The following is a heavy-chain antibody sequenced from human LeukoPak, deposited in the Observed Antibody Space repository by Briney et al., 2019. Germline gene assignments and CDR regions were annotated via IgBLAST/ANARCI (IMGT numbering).Heavy chain of an antibody. D-gene: IGHD3-9*01. CDR3: ARDVYYDILTGDYYYYMDV. CDR1: GYTFTSHG. CDR2: ISAYNGNT. Sequence: ASVKVSCKASGYTFTSHGISWVRQAPGQGLEWMGWISAYNGNTNYAQKLQGRVTMTTDTSTSTAYMELRSLRSDDTAVYYCARDVYYDILTGDYYYYMDVWGKGTTVTVSS. V-gene: IGHV1-18*01. J-gene: IGHJ6*03.